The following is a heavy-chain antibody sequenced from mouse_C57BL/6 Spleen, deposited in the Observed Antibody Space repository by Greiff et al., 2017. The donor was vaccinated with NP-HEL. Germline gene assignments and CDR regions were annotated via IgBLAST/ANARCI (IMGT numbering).Heavy chain of an antibody. V-gene: IGHV5-6*01. D-gene: IGHD2-4*01. CDR1: GFTFSSYG. CDR2: ISSGGSYT. CDR3: AMSMITTTGTYAMDY. J-gene: IGHJ4*01. Sequence: EVMLVESGGDLVKPGGSLKLSCAASGFTFSSYGMSWVRQTPDKRLEWVATISSGGSYTYYPDSGKGRFTISRDNAKKTLYLQMSSLKSEDTAMYYCAMSMITTTGTYAMDYWGQGTSVTVSS.